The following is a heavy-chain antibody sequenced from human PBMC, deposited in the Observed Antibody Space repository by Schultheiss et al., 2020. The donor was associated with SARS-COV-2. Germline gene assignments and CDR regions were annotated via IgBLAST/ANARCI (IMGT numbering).Heavy chain of an antibody. CDR1: GFAFSSYV. D-gene: IGHD2-2*02. J-gene: IGHJ4*02. V-gene: IGHV3-7*03. Sequence: GESLKISCAASGFAFSSYVLHWVRRAPGKGPEWVANIKQDGSEKYYADSVKGRFTISRDNSKNTLYVQMNSLRAEDTAVYYCARDQWCSSPSCYIHYWGQGTLVTVSS. CDR2: IKQDGSEK. CDR3: ARDQWCSSPSCYIHY.